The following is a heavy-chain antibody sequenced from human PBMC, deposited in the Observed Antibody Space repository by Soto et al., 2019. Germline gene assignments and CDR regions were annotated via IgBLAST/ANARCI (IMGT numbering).Heavy chain of an antibody. CDR2: MNPGSGDT. CDR3: ARMATLGSLNWFDP. Sequence: ASVKVSCKASGGAFSSYAISWVRQATGQGLEWMGWMNPGSGDTGYAQKFQGRVTMTRDISIATAYMELSSLRSDYTAIYYCARMATLGSLNWFDPWGQGTMVTLS. CDR1: GGAFSSYA. V-gene: IGHV1-8*02. J-gene: IGHJ5*02. D-gene: IGHD3-10*01.